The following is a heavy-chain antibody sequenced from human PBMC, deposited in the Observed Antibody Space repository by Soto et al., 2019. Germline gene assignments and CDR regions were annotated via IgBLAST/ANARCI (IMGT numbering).Heavy chain of an antibody. CDR3: VRSFLKGDFDF. J-gene: IGHJ4*02. Sequence: GGSLRLSCAASGFTFRSYWMYWVRQAPGKGLEWVSRINSDGSSTNYADHAKGRFTISRDNAKNTLYLQLNILRDVDTAVYYCVRSFLKGDFDFWGPGTQVTVSS. D-gene: IGHD3-16*01. CDR2: INSDGSST. CDR1: GFTFRSYW. V-gene: IGHV3-74*01.